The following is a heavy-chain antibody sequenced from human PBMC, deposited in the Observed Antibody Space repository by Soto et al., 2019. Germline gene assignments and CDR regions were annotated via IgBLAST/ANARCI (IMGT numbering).Heavy chain of an antibody. D-gene: IGHD3-22*01. J-gene: IGHJ4*02. CDR2: IYYSGST. V-gene: IGHV4-31*03. CDR1: GGSISSGGYY. Sequence: CLTCTVSGGSISSGGYYWSWIRQHPGKGLEWIGYIYYSGSTYYNPSLKSRVTISVDTSKNQFSLKLSSVTAADTAVYYCARVRYDSSGPPYYFYYWGQGTLVTVSS. CDR3: ARVRYDSSGPPYYFYY.